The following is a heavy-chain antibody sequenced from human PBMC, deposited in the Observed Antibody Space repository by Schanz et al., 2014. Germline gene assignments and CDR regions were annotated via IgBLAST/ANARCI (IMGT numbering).Heavy chain of an antibody. CDR1: GFTVSSNY. Sequence: EVQLVESGGGLIQPGGSLRLSCAASGFTVSSNYMSWVRQAPGKGLEWVSSIDTSGHFVYYADSVKGRFTISRDNTKKSLSLQMDSLRAEDTAVYYCARDALAQPGKYNSPWFYFDFWGQGAPVIVSS. CDR2: IDTSGHFV. CDR3: ARDALAQPGKYNSPWFYFDF. V-gene: IGHV3-21*01. J-gene: IGHJ4*02. D-gene: IGHD6-19*01.